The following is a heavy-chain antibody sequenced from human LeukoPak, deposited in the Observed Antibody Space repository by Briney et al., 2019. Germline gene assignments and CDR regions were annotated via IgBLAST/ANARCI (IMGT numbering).Heavy chain of an antibody. D-gene: IGHD5-18*01. CDR1: GFTFSSYA. J-gene: IGHJ4*02. CDR3: AKDRERWGGYSYGLPFDY. CDR2: ISGSGGST. V-gene: IGHV3-23*01. Sequence: GGSLRLSCAASGFTFSSYAMSWVRQAPGKGLEWVSAISGSGGSTYYADSVKGRFTISRDNSKNTMYLQLNSLRVEDTAVYYCAKDRERWGGYSYGLPFDYWGQGILVTVSS.